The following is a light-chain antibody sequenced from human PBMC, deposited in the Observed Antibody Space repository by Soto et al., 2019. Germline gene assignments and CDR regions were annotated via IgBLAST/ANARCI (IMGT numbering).Light chain of an antibody. Sequence: QSVLTQPASVSGSPGQSITISCTGTSSDVGGYNYVSWYQRHPGKAPKLTIYDVSNRPSGVSNRFSGSKSGNTASLTISGLQADDEADYYCSSYTSSSTLPYGFGTGTKVTVL. J-gene: IGLJ1*01. CDR1: SSDVGGYNY. CDR2: DVS. CDR3: SSYTSSSTLPYG. V-gene: IGLV2-14*03.